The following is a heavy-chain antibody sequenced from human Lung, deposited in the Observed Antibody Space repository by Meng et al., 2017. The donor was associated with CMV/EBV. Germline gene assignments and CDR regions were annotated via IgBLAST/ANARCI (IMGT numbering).Heavy chain of an antibody. Sequence: QVQLQEPGPGLLKPSGTLSLPCGVSGVSISSNIRWTWVRQPPGKGLEWIGDIDDSGSTNYNPSLNSRISISLDKSKNHFSLKVNSVTAADTAVYYCARGKQDAWELLAYWGQGALVTVSS. V-gene: IGHV4-4*02. CDR1: GVSISSNIR. CDR2: IDDSGST. CDR3: ARGKQDAWELLAY. J-gene: IGHJ4*02. D-gene: IGHD1-26*01.